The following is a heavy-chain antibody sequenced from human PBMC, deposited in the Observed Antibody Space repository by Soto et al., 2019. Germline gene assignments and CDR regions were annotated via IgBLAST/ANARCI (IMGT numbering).Heavy chain of an antibody. V-gene: IGHV3-21*01. CDR1: GFNVMSYW. Sequence: GGSLRLSCAVSGFNVMSYWMSWVRQAPGKGLEWVSSISSSSSYIYYADSVKGRFTISRDNAKNSLYLQMNSLRAEDTAVYYCARDLRSTDCSGGSCYSYYYHGMDVWGQGTTVTVSS. D-gene: IGHD2-15*01. CDR3: ARDLRSTDCSGGSCYSYYYHGMDV. J-gene: IGHJ6*02. CDR2: ISSSSSYI.